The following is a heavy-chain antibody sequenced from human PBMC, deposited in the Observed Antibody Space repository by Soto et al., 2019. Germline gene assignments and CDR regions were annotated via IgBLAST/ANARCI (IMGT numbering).Heavy chain of an antibody. J-gene: IGHJ5*01. V-gene: IGHV4-34*01. D-gene: IGHD3-22*01. CDR2: INHRGTT. Sequence: SETLSLPYAVFGGTFSGYSWSWIRQPPGKGLEWIAKINHRGTTTYNPSLKSRVTISVNMSKNQFSLKLSSVTAADTAVYYCARDYHDRSTYPFDSWGQGTLVTVSS. CDR3: ARDYHDRSTYPFDS. CDR1: GGTFSGYS.